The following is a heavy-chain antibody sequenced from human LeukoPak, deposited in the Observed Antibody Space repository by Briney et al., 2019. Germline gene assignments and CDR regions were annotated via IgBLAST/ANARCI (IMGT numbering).Heavy chain of an antibody. CDR3: ARDETHFYGSGSSNWFDP. J-gene: IGHJ5*02. CDR2: IYYGGTT. CDR1: GGSISGYY. V-gene: IGHV4-59*12. Sequence: PSETLSLTCSVSGGSISGYYWSWIRQPPGKGLEWIGYIYYGGTTIYNPSLKSRLTISLDTSKNQFSLNLSSVTAADTAVYYCARDETHFYGSGSSNWFDPWGQGILVTVSS. D-gene: IGHD3-10*01.